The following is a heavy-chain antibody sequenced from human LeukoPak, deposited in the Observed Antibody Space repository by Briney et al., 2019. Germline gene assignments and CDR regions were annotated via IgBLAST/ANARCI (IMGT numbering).Heavy chain of an antibody. CDR1: GFTFSNYA. CDR3: ARGLRDRYSGSYQLDY. CDR2: ISGSGGST. Sequence: GGSLRLSCAASGFTFSNYAMSWVRQAPGKGLEWVSAISGSGGSTYYADSVKGRFTISRDNSKNTLYLQMNSLRAEDTAVYYCARGLRDRYSGSYQLDYWGQGTLVTVSS. D-gene: IGHD1-26*01. V-gene: IGHV3-23*01. J-gene: IGHJ4*02.